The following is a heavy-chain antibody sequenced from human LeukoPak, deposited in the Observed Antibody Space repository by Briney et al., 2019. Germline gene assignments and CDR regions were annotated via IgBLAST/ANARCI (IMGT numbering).Heavy chain of an antibody. CDR2: ISWNSGSI. D-gene: IGHD6-19*01. V-gene: IGHV3-9*01. CDR3: AREGLLGSSGWYGGLRYYFDY. Sequence: GGSLRLSCAASGFTFDDYAMHWVRQAPGKGLEWVSGISWNSGSIGYADSVKGRFTISRDNAKNSLYLQMNSLRAEDTAVYYCAREGLLGSSGWYGGLRYYFDYWGQGTLVTVSS. CDR1: GFTFDDYA. J-gene: IGHJ4*02.